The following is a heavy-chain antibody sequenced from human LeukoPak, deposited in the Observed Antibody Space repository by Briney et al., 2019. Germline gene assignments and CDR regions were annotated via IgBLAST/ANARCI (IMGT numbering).Heavy chain of an antibody. V-gene: IGHV1-46*01. J-gene: IGHJ5*02. CDR3: ARDSAMVVAATDVGNWFDP. Sequence: GASVKVSCKASGYTFTSYYMHWVRQAPGQGLEWMGIINPSGGSTSYAQKFQGRVTMTRDTSTSTVYMELSSLRPEDTAVYYCARDSAMVVAATDVGNWFDPWGQGTLVTVSS. D-gene: IGHD2-15*01. CDR1: GYTFTSYY. CDR2: INPSGGST.